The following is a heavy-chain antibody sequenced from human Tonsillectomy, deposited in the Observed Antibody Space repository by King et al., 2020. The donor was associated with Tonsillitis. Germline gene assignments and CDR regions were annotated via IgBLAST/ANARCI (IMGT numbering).Heavy chain of an antibody. CDR1: VFTFSSYA. J-gene: IGHJ4*02. V-gene: IGHV3-30*01. D-gene: IGHD6-13*01. Sequence: VQLVESGGGVVQPGRSLRLSCAASVFTFSSYAMHWVRQAPGKGLEWVAVISYDGNNKYYADSVKGRFTISRDNSKNTLYLQMNSLRAEDTAVYYCVWGVTAALLFDYWAREPWSPSPQ. CDR3: VWGVTAALLFDY. CDR2: ISYDGNNK.